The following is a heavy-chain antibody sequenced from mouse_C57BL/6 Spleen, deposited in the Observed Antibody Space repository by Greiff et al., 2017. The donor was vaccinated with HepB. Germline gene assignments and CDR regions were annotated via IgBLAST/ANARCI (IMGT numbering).Heavy chain of an antibody. V-gene: IGHV1-78*01. CDR2: IYPRDGST. Sequence: VQLQQSDAELVKPGASVKISCKVSGYTFTDHTIHWMKQRPEQGLEWIGYIYPRDGSTKYNEKFKGKATLTADKSSSTAYMQLNSLTSEDSAVYFCARFYYYGSSYVYFDYWGQGTTLTVSS. D-gene: IGHD1-1*01. CDR1: GYTFTDHT. J-gene: IGHJ2*01. CDR3: ARFYYYGSSYVYFDY.